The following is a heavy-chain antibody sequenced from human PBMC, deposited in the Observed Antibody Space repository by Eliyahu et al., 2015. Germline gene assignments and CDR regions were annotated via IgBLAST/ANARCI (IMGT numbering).Heavy chain of an antibody. Sequence: QVQLVESGGGVVQPGRXLRLSCAASXFTXRSYGMHWVRQAPGKGLEWVAVISYDGSNKYYADSVKGRFTISRDNSKNTLYLQMNSLRAEDTAVYYCARGSFVVVTAIHDYWGQGTLVTVSS. V-gene: IGHV3-30*03. J-gene: IGHJ4*02. D-gene: IGHD2-21*02. CDR3: ARGSFVVVTAIHDY. CDR1: XFTXRSYG. CDR2: ISYDGSNK.